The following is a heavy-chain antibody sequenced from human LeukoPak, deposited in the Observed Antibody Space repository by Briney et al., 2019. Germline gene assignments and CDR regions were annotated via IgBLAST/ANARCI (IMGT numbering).Heavy chain of an antibody. V-gene: IGHV4-34*01. CDR2: INHSGST. CDR1: GGSFSGYY. J-gene: IGHJ6*02. D-gene: IGHD3-22*01. Sequence: SETLSLTCAVYGGSFSGYYWSWISQPPGKGLEWNREINHSGSTNDNPSLKSQVTISVDSSKNQFSLKLSSVTAADTAVYYCARGSIGYYYDSSGYYYRQRYYYGMDVWGQGTTVTVSS. CDR3: ARGSIGYYYDSSGYYYRQRYYYGMDV.